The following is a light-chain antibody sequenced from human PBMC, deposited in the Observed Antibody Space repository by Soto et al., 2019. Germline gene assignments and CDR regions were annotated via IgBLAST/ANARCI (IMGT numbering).Light chain of an antibody. V-gene: IGKV1-9*01. CDR1: QDIKSY. J-gene: IGKJ5*01. CDR3: QQVNDYPIT. Sequence: IQLNQSPSFLSASVGDRGTLAFRASQDIKSYLAWYQQKPGKAPKLLIYPASTLQSGVPSRFSGSGSGTEFTLTVSSLQPEDFATYHCQQVNDYPITFGQGTRLEIK. CDR2: PAS.